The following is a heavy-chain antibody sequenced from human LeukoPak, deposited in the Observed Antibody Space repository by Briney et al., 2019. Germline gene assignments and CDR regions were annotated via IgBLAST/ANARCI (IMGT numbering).Heavy chain of an antibody. CDR3: ARDHYYDGRGRFDP. CDR2: VYFDGGT. V-gene: IGHV4-39*07. CDR1: GFTFSSYW. Sequence: PGGSLRLSCAASGFTFSSYWMSWVRQAPGKGLEWIGSVYFDGGTHYNRSLQSRVAISVDTSKNQYSLRLSSVTAADTAVYYCARDHYYDGRGRFDPWGQGIRVTVSS. J-gene: IGHJ5*02. D-gene: IGHD3-16*01.